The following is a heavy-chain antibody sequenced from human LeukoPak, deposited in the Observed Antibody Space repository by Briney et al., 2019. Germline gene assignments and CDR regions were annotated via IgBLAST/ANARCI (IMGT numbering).Heavy chain of an antibody. J-gene: IGHJ3*02. CDR3: ARVGRWDAFDI. D-gene: IGHD3-16*01. V-gene: IGHV3-64*01. CDR2: INSNGGST. CDR1: GFTFSSYA. Sequence: GGSLRLSCAASGFTFSSYAMHWVRQAPGKGLEYVSAINSNGGSTYYANSVKGRFTISRDNSKNTLYLQMGSLRAEDMAVYYCARVGRWDAFDIWGQGTVVTVSS.